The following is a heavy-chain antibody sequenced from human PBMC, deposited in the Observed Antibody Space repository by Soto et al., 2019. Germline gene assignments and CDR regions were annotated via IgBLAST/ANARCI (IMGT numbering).Heavy chain of an antibody. Sequence: SETLSLTCTVSGDSISSDYWSWIRQPPGKGLEWIGCISYSGSTNYNPSLKSRVTISLDTSKNQFSLKLSSVTAADTAVYYCARQGPAAYSSSWYYFDYWGQGTLVTVSS. CDR2: ISYSGST. V-gene: IGHV4-59*08. CDR1: GDSISSDY. D-gene: IGHD6-13*01. CDR3: ARQGPAAYSSSWYYFDY. J-gene: IGHJ4*02.